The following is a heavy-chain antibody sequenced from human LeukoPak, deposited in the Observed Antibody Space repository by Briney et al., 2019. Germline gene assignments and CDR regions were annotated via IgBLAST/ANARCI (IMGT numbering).Heavy chain of an antibody. J-gene: IGHJ6*02. V-gene: IGHV3-48*03. CDR3: ARAPVYSSSGDYYYGMDV. Sequence: GGSLRLSCAAPGFTLSTYEMNWVRQAPGKGLEWVSYISSSGSTIYYADSVKGRFTISRDNAKNSLYLQMNSLRAEDTAVYYCARAPVYSSSGDYYYGMDVWGQGTTITVSS. CDR1: GFTLSTYE. CDR2: ISSSGSTI. D-gene: IGHD6-13*01.